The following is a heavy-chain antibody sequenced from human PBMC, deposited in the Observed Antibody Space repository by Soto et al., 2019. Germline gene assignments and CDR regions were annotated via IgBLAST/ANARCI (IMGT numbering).Heavy chain of an antibody. CDR1: GGSISSGGYY. CDR2: INYSGST. D-gene: IGHD6-13*01. V-gene: IGHV4-31*03. Sequence: QVQLQESGPGLVKPSQTLSLTCTVSGGSISSGGYYWSWIRQHPGKGLEWIGYINYSGSTYYNPSLKSRVTISVDTSKNQFSLKLSSVTAADTAVYYCARGERIAAAGRPPLDYWGQGTLVTVSS. CDR3: ARGERIAAAGRPPLDY. J-gene: IGHJ4*02.